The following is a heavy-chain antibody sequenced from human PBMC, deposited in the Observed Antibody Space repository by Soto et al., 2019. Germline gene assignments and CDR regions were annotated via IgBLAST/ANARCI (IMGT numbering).Heavy chain of an antibody. CDR2: INPLSGIS. CDR1: GGTFVRHV. J-gene: IGHJ5*02. D-gene: IGHD2-2*01. Sequence: QVQLVQSGAEVKKPESSVKVSCKTSGGTFVRHVISWVRQAPGQGPEWMGKINPLSGISNYAKKFQDRVTFTADTESSTAYMELSSLRSDDTAVYSCSTPACAATWCSTSHKFDHWGQGTLVTVS. V-gene: IGHV1-69*09. CDR3: STPACAATWCSTSHKFDH.